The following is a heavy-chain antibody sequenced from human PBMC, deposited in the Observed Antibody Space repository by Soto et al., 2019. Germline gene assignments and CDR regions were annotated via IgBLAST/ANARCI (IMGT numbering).Heavy chain of an antibody. CDR1: GFSLSTSGVG. J-gene: IGHJ3*02. D-gene: IGHD1-1*01. Sequence: SGPTLVNPTQTLTLTCSFSGFSLSTSGVGVGWIRQSPGKALEWLALIYWSGDEHYRPSLKSRLSITKDTSKNHVVLIMTNMDPADTATYYCARGLATLPVFAFDIWGQGTMVTVSS. V-gene: IGHV2-5*01. CDR3: ARGLATLPVFAFDI. CDR2: IYWSGDE.